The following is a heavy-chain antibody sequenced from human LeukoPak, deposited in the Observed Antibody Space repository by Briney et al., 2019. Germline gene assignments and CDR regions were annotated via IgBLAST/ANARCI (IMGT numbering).Heavy chain of an antibody. D-gene: IGHD6-19*01. CDR1: GGSISSGGYY. Sequence: SETLSLTCTVSGGSISSGGYYWSWIRQPPGKGLEWIGEINHSGSTNYNPSLKSRVTISVDTSKNQFSLKLSSVTAADTAVYYCARGRGRSQGYFDYWGQGTLVTVSS. CDR2: INHSGST. V-gene: IGHV4-39*07. CDR3: ARGRGRSQGYFDY. J-gene: IGHJ4*02.